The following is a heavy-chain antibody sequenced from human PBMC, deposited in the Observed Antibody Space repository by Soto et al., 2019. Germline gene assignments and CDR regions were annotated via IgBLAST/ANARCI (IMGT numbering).Heavy chain of an antibody. V-gene: IGHV3-23*01. J-gene: IGHJ6*02. Sequence: LRLSCEASGFNFGAYAMSWVRQAPGKGLEWVSGISGSSSGTYYTDSVKGRFTISRDNSKNTVYLQMNSLRGEDTAVYYCAKDRSENFWVYYYAMDVWGQGTAVTVSS. CDR2: ISGSSSGT. D-gene: IGHD6-19*01. CDR3: AKDRSENFWVYYYAMDV. CDR1: GFNFGAYA.